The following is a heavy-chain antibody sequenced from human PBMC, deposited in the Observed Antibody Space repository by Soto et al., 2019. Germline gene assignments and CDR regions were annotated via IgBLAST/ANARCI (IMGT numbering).Heavy chain of an antibody. V-gene: IGHV1-2*02. CDR3: ARDRGYCLNGLCYSSLDY. CDR1: GYTFTGQY. J-gene: IGHJ4*02. D-gene: IGHD2-8*01. CDR2: INPNSGGT. Sequence: VASVKVSCKASGYTFTGQYIHWVRQAPGQGLEWMGWINPNSGGTNYAQMFQGSVTMTRDTSISTAYMELSSLRSDDTAVYYCARDRGYCLNGLCYSSLDYWGQGTLVTVYS.